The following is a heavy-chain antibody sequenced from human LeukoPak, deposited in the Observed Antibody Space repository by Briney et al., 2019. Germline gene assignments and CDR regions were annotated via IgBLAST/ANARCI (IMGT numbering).Heavy chain of an antibody. Sequence: GESLKISAQGSEYNSATTWSIWGRQMPEKDLEWLGFTYPVDSDTRYSPSSKNEVTISAANSITTAYLQWSSLKASDNPSYYCPRQACNGYSSDYWGQGTLVTVSS. D-gene: IGHD2-15*01. CDR3: PRQACNGYSSDY. V-gene: IGHV5-51*01. CDR2: TYPVDSDT. J-gene: IGHJ4*02. CDR1: EYNSATTW.